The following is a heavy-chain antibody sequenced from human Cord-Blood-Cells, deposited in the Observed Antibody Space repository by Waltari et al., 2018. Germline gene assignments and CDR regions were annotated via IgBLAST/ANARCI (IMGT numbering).Heavy chain of an antibody. D-gene: IGHD3-10*01. CDR2: ISSSTI. V-gene: IGHV3-48*01. J-gene: IGHJ3*02. CDR3: ARFPSRRGGAFDI. CDR1: GFTFSSYS. Sequence: EVQLVESGGGLVQPGGSLRLSCAASGFTFSSYSMNWVRQAPGKGLEWVSYISSSTIYYADSVKGRFTISRDKAKNSLYLQMNSLRAEDTAVYYCARFPSRRGGAFDIWGQGTMVTVSS.